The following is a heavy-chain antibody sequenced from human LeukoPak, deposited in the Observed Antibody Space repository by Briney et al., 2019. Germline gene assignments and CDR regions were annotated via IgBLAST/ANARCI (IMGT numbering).Heavy chain of an antibody. D-gene: IGHD3-16*02. J-gene: IGHJ4*02. V-gene: IGHV4-4*07. CDR2: IYTSGST. CDR1: GDSISNY. CDR3: ARGVPTGYYDYVRGSDRPPHFDY. Sequence: SETLSLTCTVSGDSISNYWTRIRQPAGKGLEWIGRIYTSGSTNYNPSLKSRVTMSVDTSKNQFSLKLSSVTAADTAVYYCARGVPTGYYDYVRGSDRPPHFDYWGQGTLVTVSS.